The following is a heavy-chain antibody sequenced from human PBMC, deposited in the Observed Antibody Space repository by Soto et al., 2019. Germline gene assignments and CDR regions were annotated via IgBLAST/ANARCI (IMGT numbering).Heavy chain of an antibody. V-gene: IGHV3-30*03. CDR1: GFPFTSYG. D-gene: IGHD3-10*01. CDR3: VGGQYYFDY. Sequence: QVQLVESGGGVVQPGRSLRLSCAASGFPFTSYGIHGVREGPDKGLECVAIISYDGSDKYYADSVKGRFPISSDNSKNTRDLQMNSLRPEDTALYYCVGGQYYFDYRGQGTLVIVSS. J-gene: IGHJ4*02. CDR2: ISYDGSDK.